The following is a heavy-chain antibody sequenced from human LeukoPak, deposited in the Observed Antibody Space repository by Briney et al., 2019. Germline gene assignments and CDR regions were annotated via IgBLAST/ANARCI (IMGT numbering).Heavy chain of an antibody. CDR1: GFTFSSYA. J-gene: IGHJ4*02. V-gene: IGHV3-23*01. CDR3: ARLYYESSSWCDY. Sequence: GSLRLSCAASGFTFSSYAMYWVRQAPGKGLEWVSVISGSGDSTNYEDSVKGRLTSSRNNSKNTWYLQMESLRGENRAGYNCARLYYESSSWCDYWGQGSLVTVSS. D-gene: IGHD3-16*01. CDR2: ISGSGDST.